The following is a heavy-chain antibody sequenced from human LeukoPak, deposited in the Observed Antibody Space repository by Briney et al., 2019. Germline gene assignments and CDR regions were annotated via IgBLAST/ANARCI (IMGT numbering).Heavy chain of an antibody. CDR2: IRSKAYGGTT. J-gene: IGHJ4*02. CDR1: GFTFGDYA. CDR3: NRGNYGDYVEFDY. D-gene: IGHD4-17*01. V-gene: IGHV3-49*04. Sequence: GGSLRLSCTASGFTFGDYAMSWVRQAPGKGLEWVGFIRSKAYGGTTEYAASVKGRFTISRDDSKSIAYLQMNSLKTEDTAVYYCNRGNYGDYVEFDYWGRGTLVTVSS.